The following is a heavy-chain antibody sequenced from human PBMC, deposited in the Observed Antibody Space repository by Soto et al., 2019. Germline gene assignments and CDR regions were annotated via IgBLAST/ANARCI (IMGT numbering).Heavy chain of an antibody. CDR1: GFTFSSYS. CDR3: AREDTNSGSYQYYYYGMDV. V-gene: IGHV3-48*01. CDR2: ISSSSSTI. Sequence: GGSLRLSCAASGFTFSSYSMNWVRQAPGKGLEWVSYISSSSSTIYYADSVKGRFTISRDNAKNSLYLQMNSLRAEDTAVYYCAREDTNSGSYQYYYYGMDVWGQGTTVTVSS. D-gene: IGHD1-26*01. J-gene: IGHJ6*02.